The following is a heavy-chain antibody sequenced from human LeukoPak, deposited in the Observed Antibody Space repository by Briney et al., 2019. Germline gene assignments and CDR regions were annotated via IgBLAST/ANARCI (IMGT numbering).Heavy chain of an antibody. D-gene: IGHD3-22*01. J-gene: IGHJ4*02. CDR1: GFTFSSYS. Sequence: PGGSLRLSCAASGFTFSSYSMNWVRQAPGKGLEWVSSIISSGSYMYYADSVKGRFTISRDNAKNSLYLQMNSLRAEDTAVYYCARHFYNSSGYYSCDYWGQGTLVTVSS. CDR3: ARHFYNSSGYYSCDY. V-gene: IGHV3-21*06. CDR2: IISSGSYM.